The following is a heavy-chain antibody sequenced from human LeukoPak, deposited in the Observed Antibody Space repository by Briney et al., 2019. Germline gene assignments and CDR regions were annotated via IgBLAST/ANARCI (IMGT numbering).Heavy chain of an antibody. Sequence: ASVKVSCKASGYTFTSYDINWVRQATGQGLEWMGWMNPNSGNTGYAQKFQGRVTMTRNTSISTAYMELSSLRSEDTAVYYCARLAAAGYYFDYWGQGTLVTVSS. D-gene: IGHD6-13*01. CDR1: GYTFTSYD. CDR2: MNPNSGNT. J-gene: IGHJ4*02. CDR3: ARLAAAGYYFDY. V-gene: IGHV1-8*01.